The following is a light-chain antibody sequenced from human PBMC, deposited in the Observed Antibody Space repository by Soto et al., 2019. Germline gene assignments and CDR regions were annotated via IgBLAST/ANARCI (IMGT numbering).Light chain of an antibody. Sequence: ILMTQSPASLSLSPGERATLSCRASQSVSSSYLAWYQQKPGQAPRLLIYDASNRATGIPARFSGSGSGTEFTLIISSLQSEDSAVYYCQQYNSWLWTFGQGTKVDIK. CDR1: QSVSSSY. CDR3: QQYNSWLWT. CDR2: DAS. V-gene: IGKV3D-15*01. J-gene: IGKJ1*01.